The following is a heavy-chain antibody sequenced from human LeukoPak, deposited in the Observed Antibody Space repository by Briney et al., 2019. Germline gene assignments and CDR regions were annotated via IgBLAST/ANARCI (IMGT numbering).Heavy chain of an antibody. D-gene: IGHD3-22*01. V-gene: IGHV4-61*05. CDR3: AILHYDADAFDI. J-gene: IGHJ3*02. CDR2: IYYSGST. CDR1: GVSISSSCYY. Sequence: SETLSLTCTVSGVSISSSCYYWGWIRQPPGKGLEWIGYIYYSGSTNYNPSLKGRVTISVDTSKNQFSLKLSSVTAADTAVYYSAILHYDADAFDIWGQGTMVTVSS.